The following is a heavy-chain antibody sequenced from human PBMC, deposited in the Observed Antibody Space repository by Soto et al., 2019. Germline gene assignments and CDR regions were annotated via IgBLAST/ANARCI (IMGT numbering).Heavy chain of an antibody. D-gene: IGHD3-22*01. CDR2: INPSGGST. V-gene: IGHV1-46*01. CDR3: ARALYDTDSLPVGAETRSYAMDV. Sequence: QVQLVQSGAEVKKPGASVKVSCKASQYSFPSYFLHWVRQAPGQGLEGMEIINPSGGSTNYAQRFQGRVTMTRDTSTSTVYMELTSLRSEDTAVYYCARALYDTDSLPVGAETRSYAMDVWGLGTTVTVSS. CDR1: QYSFPSYF. J-gene: IGHJ6*02.